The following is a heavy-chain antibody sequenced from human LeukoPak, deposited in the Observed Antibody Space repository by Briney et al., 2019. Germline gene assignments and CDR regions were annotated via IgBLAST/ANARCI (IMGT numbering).Heavy chain of an antibody. CDR3: ARDLTGNWFDP. J-gene: IGHJ5*02. Sequence: GGSLRLSCAASGFTFSRYAMSWVRQPPGKGLEWVSAISGSGTSTYFADSVKGRFTISRDNAKNSLYLQMNSLRAEDTAVYYCARDLTGNWFDPWGQGTLVTVSS. V-gene: IGHV3-23*01. D-gene: IGHD4/OR15-4a*01. CDR2: ISGSGTST. CDR1: GFTFSRYA.